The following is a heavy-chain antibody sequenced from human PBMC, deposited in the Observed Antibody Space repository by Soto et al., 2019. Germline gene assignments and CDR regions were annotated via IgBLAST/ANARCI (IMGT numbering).Heavy chain of an antibody. CDR3: AREGSSIIPAVSDF. V-gene: IGHV3-21*06. J-gene: IGHJ4*02. CDR2: ISKSDYT. D-gene: IGHD2-2*01. CDR1: GFDFNNHG. Sequence: PGGSLRLPCTVSGFDFNNHGINWVRQAPGKGLEWVSSISKSDYTYYSDSVKGRFTISRDNAKNSVSLQMNTLRVEDTAVYYCAREGSSIIPAVSDFWGQGTLVTVSS.